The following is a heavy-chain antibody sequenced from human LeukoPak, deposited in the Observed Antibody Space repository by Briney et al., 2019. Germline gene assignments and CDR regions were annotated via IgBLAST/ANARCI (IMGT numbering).Heavy chain of an antibody. D-gene: IGHD3-22*01. CDR1: GFTFSGSA. V-gene: IGHV3-73*01. J-gene: IGHJ6*02. Sequence: GGSLRLSCAASGFTFSGSAMHWVRQASGKGLEWVGRIRSKANSYATAYAASVKGRFTISRDDSKNTAYLQMNSLKTEDTAVYYCTRHPIPYYYDSSDYRYGMDVWGQGTTVTVSS. CDR2: IRSKANSYAT. CDR3: TRHPIPYYYDSSDYRYGMDV.